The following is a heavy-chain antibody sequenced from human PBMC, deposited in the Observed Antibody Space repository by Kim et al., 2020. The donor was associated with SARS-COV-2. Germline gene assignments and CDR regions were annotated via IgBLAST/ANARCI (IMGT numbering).Heavy chain of an antibody. Sequence: GGSLRLSCAASGFTFSSYAMSWVRQAPGKGLEWVSAISGSGGSTYYADSVKGRFTISRDNSKNTLYLQMNSLRAEDTAVYYCAKDLQLANYYYYGMDVWGQGTTVTVSS. D-gene: IGHD1-1*01. J-gene: IGHJ6*02. V-gene: IGHV3-23*01. CDR1: GFTFSSYA. CDR3: AKDLQLANYYYYGMDV. CDR2: ISGSGGST.